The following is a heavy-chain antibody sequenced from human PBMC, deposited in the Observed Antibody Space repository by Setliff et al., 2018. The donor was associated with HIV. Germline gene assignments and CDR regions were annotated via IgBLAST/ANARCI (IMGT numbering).Heavy chain of an antibody. J-gene: IGHJ4*01. CDR1: GGSIGTYS. CDR2: IYGSGST. D-gene: IGHD3-9*01. CDR3: ARLRYSVFDY. V-gene: IGHV4-59*10. Sequence: PSETLSLTCAVYGGSIGTYSWHWLRQPPGKGLEWIGYIYGSGSTGYNPSLTSRVTMSTDTPNNRFALKLTSVTAADTAVYYCARLRYSVFDYWGHGTLVTVSS.